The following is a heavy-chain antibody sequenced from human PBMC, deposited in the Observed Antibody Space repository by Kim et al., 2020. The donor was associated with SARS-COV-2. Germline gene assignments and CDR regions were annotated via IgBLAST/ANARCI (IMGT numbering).Heavy chain of an antibody. CDR1: GFTFSRFA. J-gene: IGHJ4*01. CDR3: AKDVNWGFWGGYAFDY. D-gene: IGHD3-16*01. CDR2: ISGSGGST. V-gene: IGHV3-23*01. Sequence: GGSLRLSCATSGFTFSRFAMNWFRQAPGKGLEWVSAISGSGGSTYYADSVKDRFTISRDNSKNTLFLQMRSLRVEDTAVYYCAKDVNWGFWGGYAFDYWG.